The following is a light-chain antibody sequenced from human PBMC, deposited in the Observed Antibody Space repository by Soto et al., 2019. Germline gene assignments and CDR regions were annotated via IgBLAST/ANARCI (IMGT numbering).Light chain of an antibody. CDR3: QQYNSGEWT. V-gene: IGKV1-5*01. CDR2: DAS. J-gene: IGKJ1*01. CDR1: QSISSW. Sequence: DIQMTQSPSTLSASVGDRDTITCRASQSISSWLAWYQQKPGKAPKLLIYDASSLESGVPSRFSGSGSGTEFTLTISSLQPDDFATYYCQQYNSGEWTFGQGTKVEIK.